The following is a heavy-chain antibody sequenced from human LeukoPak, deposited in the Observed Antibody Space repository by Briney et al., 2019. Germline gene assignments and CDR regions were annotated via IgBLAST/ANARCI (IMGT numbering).Heavy chain of an antibody. CDR1: GASISSDHW. CDR3: ARSVRYDFWSGPKGAYYFDY. V-gene: IGHV4-4*02. CDR2: IYHTGTT. Sequence: SETLSLTCAVSGASISSDHWWSWVRQSPEKGLEWIGEIYHTGTTNYTPSLKSRVAISVDTSKNQFSLKLSSVTAADTAVYYCARSVRYDFWSGPKGAYYFDYWGQGTLVTVSS. D-gene: IGHD3-3*01. J-gene: IGHJ4*02.